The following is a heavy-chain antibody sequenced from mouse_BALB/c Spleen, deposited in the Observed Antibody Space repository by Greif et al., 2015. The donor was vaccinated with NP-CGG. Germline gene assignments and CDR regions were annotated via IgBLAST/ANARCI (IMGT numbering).Heavy chain of an antibody. J-gene: IGHJ4*01. V-gene: IGHV1-20*02. Sequence: DVKLQESGPELVKPGASVKISCKASGYSFTGYFMNWVMQSHGKSLEWIGRINPYNGDTFYNQRFKGKATLTVDKSSTTAHMELRSLASEDSAVYYCARGDYYHAMDYWGQGTSVTVSS. CDR3: ARGDYYHAMDY. D-gene: IGHD2-4*01. CDR2: INPYNGDT. CDR1: GYSFTGYF.